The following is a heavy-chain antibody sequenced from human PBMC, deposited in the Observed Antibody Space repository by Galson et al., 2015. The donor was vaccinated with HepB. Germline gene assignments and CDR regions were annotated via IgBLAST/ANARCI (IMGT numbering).Heavy chain of an antibody. Sequence: SLRLSCAASGFAFDDYMMHWVRHPPGKGLEWVALINWNGEDTNYADSVQGRFTISRDNSNNSLYLQMTSLTFEDTALYYCAKEGAGDSHLDYWGQGTLVTVSS. V-gene: IGHV3-43*01. CDR2: INWNGEDT. CDR3: AKEGAGDSHLDY. CDR1: GFAFDDYM. J-gene: IGHJ4*02. D-gene: IGHD2-21*02.